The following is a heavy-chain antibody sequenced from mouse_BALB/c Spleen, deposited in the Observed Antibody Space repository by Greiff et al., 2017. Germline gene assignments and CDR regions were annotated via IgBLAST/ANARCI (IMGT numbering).Heavy chain of an antibody. D-gene: IGHD2-2*01. CDR2: IYPSDSYT. J-gene: IGHJ3*01. Sequence: QVQLQQPGAELVRPGASVKLSCKASGYTFTSYWINWVKQRPGQGLEWIGNIYPSDSYTNYNQKFKDKATLTVDKSSSTAYMQLSSPTSEDSAVYYCTRLGNGYDESWFAYWGQGTLVTVSA. CDR1: GYTFTSYW. V-gene: IGHV1-69*02. CDR3: TRLGNGYDESWFAY.